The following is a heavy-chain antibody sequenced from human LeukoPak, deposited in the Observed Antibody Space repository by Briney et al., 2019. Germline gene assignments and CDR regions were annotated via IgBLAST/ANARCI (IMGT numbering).Heavy chain of an antibody. J-gene: IGHJ4*02. CDR3: AKDPGTKVYLDY. D-gene: IGHD1-14*01. CDR2: ISGGGVST. V-gene: IGHV3-23*01. Sequence: GGSLRLSCAASRFTFSSYGMSWVRQAPGRGLEWVSAISGGGVSTYYADSVKGRFTISRDNSKNTLYVQMNSLRSEDTAVYNCAKDPGTKVYLDYWGQGTLVTVSS. CDR1: RFTFSSYG.